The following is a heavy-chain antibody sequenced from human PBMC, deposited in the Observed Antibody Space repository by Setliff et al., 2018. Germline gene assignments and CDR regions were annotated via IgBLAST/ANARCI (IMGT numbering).Heavy chain of an antibody. CDR3: ARVRGDFLADSYQPLDL. CDR1: GFPFSRFS. CDR2: VSYDGNVK. J-gene: IGHJ5*02. Sequence: SLRLSCAASGFPFSRFSLHWVRQAPGKGLEWVAVVSYDGNVKYYADSVKGRFTISKDNARNTLSLQMNSLRPDDAAVYYCARVRGDFLADSYQPLDLWGQGALVTVSS. D-gene: IGHD3-9*01. V-gene: IGHV3-30*03.